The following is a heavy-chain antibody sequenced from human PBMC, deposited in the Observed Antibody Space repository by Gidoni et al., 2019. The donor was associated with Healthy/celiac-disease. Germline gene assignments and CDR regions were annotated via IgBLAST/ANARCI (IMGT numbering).Heavy chain of an antibody. CDR1: GGSISSGGYY. J-gene: IGHJ5*02. V-gene: IGHV4-31*03. D-gene: IGHD2-2*01. Sequence: QVQLQESGPGLVKPSQTLSLTCTVSGGSISSGGYYWSWIRQHPGKSLEWIGYIYYSGSTYYNPSLKSRVTISVDTSKNQFSLKLSSVTAADTAVYYCGRGYCSSISCSLFDPWGQGTLVTVSS. CDR3: GRGYCSSISCSLFDP. CDR2: IYYSGST.